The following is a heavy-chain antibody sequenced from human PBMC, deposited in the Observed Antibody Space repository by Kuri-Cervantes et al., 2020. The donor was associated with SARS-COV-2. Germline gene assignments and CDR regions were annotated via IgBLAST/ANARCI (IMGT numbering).Heavy chain of an antibody. CDR3: ARSFALARYAFDI. Sequence: GESLKISCVASGFTFSSYAMHWVRQAPGKGLEWVAVISYDGSNKYYADSVKGRFTISRDNAKNSLYLQMNSLRAEDTAVYCCARSFALARYAFDIWGQGTMVTVSS. D-gene: IGHD3-16*02. V-gene: IGHV3-30-3*01. CDR2: ISYDGSNK. CDR1: GFTFSSYA. J-gene: IGHJ3*02.